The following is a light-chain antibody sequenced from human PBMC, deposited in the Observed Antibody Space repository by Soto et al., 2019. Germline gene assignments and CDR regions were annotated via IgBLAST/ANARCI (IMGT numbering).Light chain of an antibody. CDR2: DAS. V-gene: IGKV1-5*01. CDR1: QSISSW. J-gene: IGKJ4*01. CDR3: QQYNSSPHG. Sequence: DIQMTQSPSTLSASVGDRVTITCRASQSISSWLAWYQQKPGKAPKLLIYDASSLESGVPSRFSGSGSGTEFTRTISSLQPDDFATYYCQQYNSSPHGFGGGTKVEIK.